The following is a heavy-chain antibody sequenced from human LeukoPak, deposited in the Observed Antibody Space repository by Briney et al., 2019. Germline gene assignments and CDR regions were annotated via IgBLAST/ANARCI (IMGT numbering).Heavy chain of an antibody. V-gene: IGHV3-7*03. Sequence: GGSLRLSCAVSGLTFTDYWMSWVRQAPGKGLEWVANIKQDGSEKNYVDSVKVRFSISRDNAKNSLYLQMNSLRGDDTAVYYCARGEYYFDGGYWGQGTLVTVSS. CDR2: IKQDGSEK. D-gene: IGHD3-22*01. J-gene: IGHJ4*02. CDR1: GLTFTDYW. CDR3: ARGEYYFDGGY.